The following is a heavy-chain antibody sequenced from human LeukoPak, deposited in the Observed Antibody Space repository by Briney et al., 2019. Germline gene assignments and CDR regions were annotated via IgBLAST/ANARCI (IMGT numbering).Heavy chain of an antibody. D-gene: IGHD6-19*01. V-gene: IGHV3-30*03. Sequence: GGSLRLSCAASGFTFSSYGMHWVRQAPGKGLEWVAVISYDGSNKYYADSVKGRFTISRDNSKNTLYLQMNSLRAEDTAVYYCAREAVAAGLYYFDYWGQGTPVTVSS. CDR1: GFTFSSYG. J-gene: IGHJ4*02. CDR2: ISYDGSNK. CDR3: AREAVAAGLYYFDY.